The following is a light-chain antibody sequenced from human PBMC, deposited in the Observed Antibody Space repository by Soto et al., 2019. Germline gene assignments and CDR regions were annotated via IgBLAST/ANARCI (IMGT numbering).Light chain of an antibody. V-gene: IGLV1-40*01. CDR1: SSNIGAGYD. Sequence: QAVVTQPPSVSGAPGQRVTISCTGSSSNIGAGYDVHWYQQLPGTAPKLLIYVNNNRPSGVPDRFSGSKSGTSASLAITGLQAEDEADYYCQSYDSSLSVRGVVFGGGTKLTVL. CDR3: QSYDSSLSVRGVV. J-gene: IGLJ2*01. CDR2: VNN.